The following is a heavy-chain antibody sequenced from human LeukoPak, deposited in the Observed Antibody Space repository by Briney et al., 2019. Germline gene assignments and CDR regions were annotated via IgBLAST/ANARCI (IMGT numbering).Heavy chain of an antibody. CDR1: GFTFSNYE. CDR2: ISSSGTTI. J-gene: IGHJ3*02. Sequence: PGGSLRLSCAASGFTFSNYEMNWVRQAPGKGLEWISYISSSGTTIYYADSVKGRFTVSRDNAKNSLYLQMNSLRAEDTAVYYCAEWEGFDIWGQGTMVTVSS. D-gene: IGHD1-26*01. V-gene: IGHV3-48*03. CDR3: AEWEGFDI.